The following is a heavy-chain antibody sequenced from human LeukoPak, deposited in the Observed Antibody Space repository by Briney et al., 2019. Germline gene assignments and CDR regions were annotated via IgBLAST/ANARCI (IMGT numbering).Heavy chain of an antibody. V-gene: IGHV3-23*01. CDR2: ISGSGGST. CDR3: ASTSAAAGTFDP. D-gene: IGHD6-13*01. J-gene: IGHJ5*02. CDR1: GFTFNNYA. Sequence: GGSLRLSCAASGFTFNNYAMSWVRQAPGRGLEWVSAISGSGGSTYYADSVKGRFTISRDNAKNSLYLQMNSLRAEDTAVYYCASTSAAAGTFDPWGQGTLVTVSS.